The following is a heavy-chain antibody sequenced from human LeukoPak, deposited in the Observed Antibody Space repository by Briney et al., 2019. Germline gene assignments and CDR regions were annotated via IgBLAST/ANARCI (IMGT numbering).Heavy chain of an antibody. CDR2: LYTNGTV. CDR1: GPSITRYF. V-gene: IGHV4-4*07. CDR3: ARLLGSSGYAGDWYFDL. J-gene: IGHJ2*01. Sequence: SETLSLPGSFPGPSITRYFWTWFRRPVGRGWGWFGRLYTNGTVNYNPSLRSRVTMSRDTSRNQFSLKLTSVTAADTAVYYCARLLGSSGYAGDWYFDLWGPGALVTVSS. D-gene: IGHD3-22*01.